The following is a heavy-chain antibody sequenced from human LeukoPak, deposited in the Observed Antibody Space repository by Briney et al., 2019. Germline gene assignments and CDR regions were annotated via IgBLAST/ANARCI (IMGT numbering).Heavy chain of an antibody. D-gene: IGHD4-11*01. CDR3: AKDVGYSYYFDY. CDR2: ISGSGGNT. Sequence: PGGSLRLPCAASAFTFSSHAMSWVRQAPGKGLEWVSAISGSGGNTYYADSVKGRFTISRDNSKNTLYLQMNSLRAEDTAAYYCAKDVGYSYYFDYWGQGTLVTVSS. V-gene: IGHV3-23*01. CDR1: AFTFSSHA. J-gene: IGHJ4*02.